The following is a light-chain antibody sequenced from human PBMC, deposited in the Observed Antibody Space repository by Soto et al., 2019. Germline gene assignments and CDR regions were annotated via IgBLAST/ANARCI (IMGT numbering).Light chain of an antibody. CDR3: QKYNTAPWT. CDR2: AAS. V-gene: IGKV1-27*01. J-gene: IGKJ1*01. CDR1: QGISTY. Sequence: DNQMTQSPSSLSASVGDRVTITCRASQGISTYLAWYQQKPGKVPSLLIFAASTLQSGVPSRFSGSGSGTDFTLTISSLQPEDVATYYCQKYNTAPWTFGQGTKVEIK.